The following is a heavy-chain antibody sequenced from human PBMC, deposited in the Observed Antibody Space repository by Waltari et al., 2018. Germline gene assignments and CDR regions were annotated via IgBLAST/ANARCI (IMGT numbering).Heavy chain of an antibody. CDR3: ARHEDYGDKYFDY. V-gene: IGHV5-51*01. D-gene: IGHD4-17*01. CDR1: GYSFTNYW. Sequence: EVQLVQSGAEVKKPGESLKISCKGSGYSFTNYWIGWVRQMPGKGLEWMGVIYPGDSNTRYSPSFQGQVTIAADKSISTAYLQWSSLKASDTAMYYCARHEDYGDKYFDYWGQGTLVTVSS. J-gene: IGHJ4*02. CDR2: IYPGDSNT.